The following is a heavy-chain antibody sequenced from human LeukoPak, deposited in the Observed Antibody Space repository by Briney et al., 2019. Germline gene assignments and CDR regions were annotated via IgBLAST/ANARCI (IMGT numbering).Heavy chain of an antibody. V-gene: IGHV3-43*02. Sequence: GGSLRLSCAASGFTFDDYAMHWIRQAPGKGLEWVSLISGDGGSTYYADSVKGRFTISRDNSKNSLYLQMNSLRTEDTALYYCAKDGYYGSGSYYNPNYYYYGMDVWGQGTTVTVSS. D-gene: IGHD3-10*01. J-gene: IGHJ6*02. CDR1: GFTFDDYA. CDR2: ISGDGGST. CDR3: AKDGYYGSGSYYNPNYYYYGMDV.